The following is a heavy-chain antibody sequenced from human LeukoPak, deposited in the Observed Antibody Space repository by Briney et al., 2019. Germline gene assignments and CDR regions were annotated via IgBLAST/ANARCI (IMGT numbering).Heavy chain of an antibody. D-gene: IGHD3-16*01. CDR2: INHSGST. V-gene: IGHV4-34*01. CDR3: ARAFWGHDAFDI. CDR1: GGSFSGYY. J-gene: IGHJ3*02. Sequence: SETLSLTCAVYGGSFSGYYWSWIRQPPGKGLEWVGEINHSGSTNYNPSLKSRVTISVDTSKNQFSLKLSSVTAADTAVYYCARAFWGHDAFDIWGQGTMVTVSS.